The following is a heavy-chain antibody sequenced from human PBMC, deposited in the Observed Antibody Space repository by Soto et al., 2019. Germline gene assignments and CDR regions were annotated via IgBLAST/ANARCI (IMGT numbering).Heavy chain of an antibody. J-gene: IGHJ4*01. CDR2: IYYSGST. CDR3: ARNDYREFYFDY. V-gene: IGHV4-31*03. D-gene: IGHD4-17*01. CDR1: GGSISSGGYY. Sequence: SETLSLTCTVSGGSISSGGYYWNWIRQHPGKGLEWIGYIYYSGSTYYNPSLKSRVIISVDTSKNQFSLKLSSVTAADTAVYYCARNDYREFYFDYWGHGTLVTVSS.